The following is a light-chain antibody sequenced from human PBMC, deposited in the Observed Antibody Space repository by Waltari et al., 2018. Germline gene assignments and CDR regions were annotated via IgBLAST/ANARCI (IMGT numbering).Light chain of an antibody. Sequence: QSALTQPPSVSGSPEQSVTISCTGSTSDVGGYNSVSWYQQHPGKAPKRIIFDVNQRPSGFPGRCSCSKSGDTASLTISGLRPGDEADYLCCSYAGVHTFWLFGGGTKLTVL. J-gene: IGLJ3*02. V-gene: IGLV2-11*01. CDR3: CSYAGVHTFWL. CDR2: DVN. CDR1: TSDVGGYNS.